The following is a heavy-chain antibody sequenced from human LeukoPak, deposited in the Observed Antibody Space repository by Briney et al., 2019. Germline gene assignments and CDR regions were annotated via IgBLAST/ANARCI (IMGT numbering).Heavy chain of an antibody. CDR1: GFTFSSYA. V-gene: IGHV3-30*04. D-gene: IGHD1-1*01. Sequence: GRSLRLSCAASGFTFSSYAMHWVRQAPGKGLEWVAVISYDGSNKYYADSVKGRFTISRDNSKNTLYLQMNSLRAEDTAVYYCARGTTGTTGAVSYFDYWGQGTLVTVSS. CDR3: ARGTTGTTGAVSYFDY. CDR2: ISYDGSNK. J-gene: IGHJ4*02.